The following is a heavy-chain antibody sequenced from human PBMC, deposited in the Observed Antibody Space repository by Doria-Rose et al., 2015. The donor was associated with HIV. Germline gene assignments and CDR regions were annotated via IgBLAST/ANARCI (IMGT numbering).Heavy chain of an antibody. CDR1: GVSLSSPGMG. Sequence: QVTLKESGPVLVKPTETLTLTCTVSGVSLSSPGMGVSWIRQPPGKALEWLANIFSDDERYYKTSLKSRLTISRDTANSQVVLTMTDMDPVDTATYYCARIKSSRWYHKYYFDFWGQGTLVIVSA. D-gene: IGHD6-13*01. CDR2: IFSDDER. CDR3: ARIKSSRWYHKYYFDF. V-gene: IGHV2-26*01. J-gene: IGHJ4*02.